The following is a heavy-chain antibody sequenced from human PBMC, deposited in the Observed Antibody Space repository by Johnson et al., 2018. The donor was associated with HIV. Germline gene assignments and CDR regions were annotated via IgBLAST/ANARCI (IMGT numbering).Heavy chain of an antibody. CDR3: ARIRVAVITEVGAFDI. J-gene: IGHJ3*02. D-gene: IGHD3-22*01. CDR2: ISYDGNNE. CDR1: GFTFSSYA. V-gene: IGHV3-30*04. Sequence: QMQLVESGGGVVQPGRSLRLSCAASGFTFSSYAMHWVRQAPGKGLEWVAVISYDGNNEYYAHSVKGRFTISRDNSKSTLFLQMNSLRPEDTAVYYCARIRVAVITEVGAFDIWGQGTMVTVSS.